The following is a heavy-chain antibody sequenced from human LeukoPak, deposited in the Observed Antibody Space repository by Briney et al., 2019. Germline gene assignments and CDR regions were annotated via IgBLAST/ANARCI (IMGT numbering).Heavy chain of an antibody. CDR3: AGGGVVVVPAAISAWFDP. V-gene: IGHV4-34*01. Sequence: SETLSLTCAVYGGSFSGYYWSWIRQPPGKGLEWIGEINHSGSTNYNPSLKSRVTISVDTSKNQFSLKLSSVTAADTAVYYCAGGGVVVVPAAISAWFDPWGQGTLVTVSS. D-gene: IGHD2-2*01. CDR2: INHSGST. CDR1: GGSFSGYY. J-gene: IGHJ5*02.